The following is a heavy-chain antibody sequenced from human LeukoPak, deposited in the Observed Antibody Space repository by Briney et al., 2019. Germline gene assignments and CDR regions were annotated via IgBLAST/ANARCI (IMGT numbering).Heavy chain of an antibody. CDR2: IRQDGSDQ. V-gene: IGHV3-7*01. D-gene: IGHD3-16*01. CDR3: ARDRLWLTPPYKYYFMDV. Sequence: GGSLRLSCAASGFPFSSYWMTWVRQAPGKGLVWVAHIRQDGSDQDYVDSVKGRFTISRDNAKNSLYLQMNSLRAEDTAVYYCARDRLWLTPPYKYYFMDVWGKGTTVTVSS. CDR1: GFPFSSYW. J-gene: IGHJ6*03.